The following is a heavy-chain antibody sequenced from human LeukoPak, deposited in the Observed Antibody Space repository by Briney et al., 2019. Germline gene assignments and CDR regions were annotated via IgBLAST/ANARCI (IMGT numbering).Heavy chain of an antibody. V-gene: IGHV3-30*04. CDR3: ARGPYCSGGSCYADY. CDR2: ISYDGSNK. D-gene: IGHD2-15*01. CDR1: GFTFRTYA. Sequence: GGSLRLSCAASGFTFRTYAVHWVRQAPGKGLEWVAVISYDGSNKYYADSVKGRFTISRDNSKSTLDLQVNSLRSEDTAVYYCARGPYCSGGSCYADYWGQGTPVTVSS. J-gene: IGHJ4*02.